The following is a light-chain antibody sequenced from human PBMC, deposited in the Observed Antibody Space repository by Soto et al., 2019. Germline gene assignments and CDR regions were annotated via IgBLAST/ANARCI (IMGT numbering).Light chain of an antibody. CDR2: GNS. CDR1: SSNIGAGYD. CDR3: QSYDSSLSGSGV. V-gene: IGLV1-40*01. J-gene: IGLJ2*01. Sequence: QLVLTQPPSVSGAPGQRVTFSCTGSSSNIGAGYDVHWYQHLPGTAPKLLIYGNSDRPSGVPDRFSGSKSGTSASLAITGLQAEDEADYYCQSYDSSLSGSGVFGGGTKLTVL.